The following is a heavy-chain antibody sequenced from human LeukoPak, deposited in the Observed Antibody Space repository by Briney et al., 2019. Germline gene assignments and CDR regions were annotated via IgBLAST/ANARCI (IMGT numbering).Heavy chain of an antibody. CDR3: ARGEGAAGTPAHFNYGMDV. Sequence: ASVKVSCKASGYTFTIYDINWVRQATGQGLEWMGWMNPNSGNTGYAQKFQGRVTMTRNTSISTAYMELSSLRSEDTAVYYCARGEGAAGTPAHFNYGMDVWGQGTTVTVSS. CDR2: MNPNSGNT. CDR1: GYTFTIYD. V-gene: IGHV1-8*01. D-gene: IGHD6-13*01. J-gene: IGHJ6*02.